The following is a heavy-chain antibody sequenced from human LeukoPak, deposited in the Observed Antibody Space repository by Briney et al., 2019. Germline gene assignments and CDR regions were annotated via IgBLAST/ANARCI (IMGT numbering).Heavy chain of an antibody. Sequence: SETLSLTCTVSGGSISSYYWNWIRQPPGKGLEWIGRIYTSGSTNYNPSLKSRVTMSVDTSKNQFSLKLSSVTAADTAVYYCARELLNYYDSSGYFENYFDYWGQGTLVTVSS. CDR3: ARELLNYYDSSGYFENYFDY. V-gene: IGHV4-4*07. CDR2: IYTSGST. D-gene: IGHD3-22*01. J-gene: IGHJ4*02. CDR1: GGSISSYY.